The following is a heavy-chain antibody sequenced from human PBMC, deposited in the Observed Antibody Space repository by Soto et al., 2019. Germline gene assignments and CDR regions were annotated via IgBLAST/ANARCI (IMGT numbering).Heavy chain of an antibody. CDR2: IYYSGST. Sequence: SETLSLTCTVSGGSISSSSYYWGWIRQPPGKGLEWIGSIYYSGSTYYNPSLKSRVTISVDTSKNQFSLKLSSVTAADTAVYYCARQEYYDFWSGYYRDYYYGMDVWGQGTTVTVSS. CDR3: ARQEYYDFWSGYYRDYYYGMDV. CDR1: GGSISSSSYY. J-gene: IGHJ6*02. D-gene: IGHD3-3*01. V-gene: IGHV4-39*01.